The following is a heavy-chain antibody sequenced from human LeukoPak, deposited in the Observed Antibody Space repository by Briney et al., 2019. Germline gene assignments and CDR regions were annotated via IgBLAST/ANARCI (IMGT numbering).Heavy chain of an antibody. CDR3: ARGGSDTAMAHDY. CDR1: GFTFSSYA. D-gene: IGHD5-18*01. CDR2: ISGSGGST. V-gene: IGHV3-23*01. Sequence: GGSLRLSCAASGFTFSSYAMSWVRQAPGKGLEWVSAISGSGGSTYYADSVKGRFTISRDDAKNTLYLQLNSLRAEDTAVYFCARGGSDTAMAHDYWGQGTLVTVSS. J-gene: IGHJ4*02.